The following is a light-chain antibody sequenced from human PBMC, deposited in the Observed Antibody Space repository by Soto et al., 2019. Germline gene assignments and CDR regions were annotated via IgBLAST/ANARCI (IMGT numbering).Light chain of an antibody. J-gene: IGLJ2*01. CDR2: EVS. CDR3: SSYTSSTTLV. CDR1: SSDVGGYDY. Sequence: QSVLTQPASVSGSPGQSITISCTGTSSDVGGYDYVSWYQQHPGKAPKLMIYEVSNRPSGVSYRFSGSKSGNTASLTSSGLQAEDEADYYCSSYTSSTTLVFGGGTKLTVL. V-gene: IGLV2-14*01.